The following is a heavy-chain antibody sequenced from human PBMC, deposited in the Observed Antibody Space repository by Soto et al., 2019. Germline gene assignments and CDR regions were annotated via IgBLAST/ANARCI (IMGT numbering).Heavy chain of an antibody. D-gene: IGHD5-18*01. CDR1: GGSMGSGGHY. Sequence: QVQLQESGPGLVKPSQTLSLTCTVSGGSMGSGGHYWSWIRQHPGKGLEWLGHIYYGGSSYYNPSLKSRLTMSVDMSKNQFSLNLSSVTAADTAVYYCARDYTSMGKDYFDYWGQGIRVTVSS. J-gene: IGHJ4*02. CDR2: IYYGGSS. CDR3: ARDYTSMGKDYFDY. V-gene: IGHV4-31*03.